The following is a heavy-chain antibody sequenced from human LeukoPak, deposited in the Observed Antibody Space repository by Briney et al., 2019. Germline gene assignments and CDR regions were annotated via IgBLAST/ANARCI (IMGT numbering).Heavy chain of an antibody. CDR1: GGSFSGYY. CDR2: INHSGST. D-gene: IGHD2-15*01. J-gene: IGHJ4*02. Sequence: PSETLSLTCAVYGGSFSGYYWTWIRQPPGKGLGWIGEINHSGSTNYNPSLKSRVTISVDTSKNQFSLKLSSVTAADTAVYYCASMTTPYYFDYWGQGTLVTVSS. CDR3: ASMTTPYYFDY. V-gene: IGHV4-34*01.